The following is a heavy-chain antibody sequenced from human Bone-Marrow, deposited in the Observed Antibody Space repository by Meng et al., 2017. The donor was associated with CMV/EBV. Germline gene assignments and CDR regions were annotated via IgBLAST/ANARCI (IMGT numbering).Heavy chain of an antibody. V-gene: IGHV3-21*01. J-gene: IGHJ4*02. CDR1: GFTFSSYA. D-gene: IGHD1-20*01. CDR3: ARMKITGTALDY. CDR2: ISSSSSYI. Sequence: GESLKISCAASGFTFSSYAMHWVRQAPGKGLEWVSSISSSSSYIYYADSVKGRFTISRDNAKNSLYLQMNSLRAEDTAVYYCARMKITGTALDYWGQGTLVTVSS.